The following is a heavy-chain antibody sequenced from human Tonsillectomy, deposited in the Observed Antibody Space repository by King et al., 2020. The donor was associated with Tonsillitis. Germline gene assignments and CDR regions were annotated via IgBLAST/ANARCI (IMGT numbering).Heavy chain of an antibody. Sequence: QLVQSGAEVKKPGASVKVSCKSSGDTFIGQYMHWVRQAPGQGLEWMGWINTLSGGINYAQKFQGRVTMTRDTSISTAYMDLRSLRSDDTAVYYCARVVPVAGTRLDYFDYWGQGTLVTVSS. CDR2: INTLSGGI. V-gene: IGHV1-2*02. CDR3: ARVVPVAGTRLDYFDY. D-gene: IGHD6-19*01. J-gene: IGHJ4*02. CDR1: GDTFIGQY.